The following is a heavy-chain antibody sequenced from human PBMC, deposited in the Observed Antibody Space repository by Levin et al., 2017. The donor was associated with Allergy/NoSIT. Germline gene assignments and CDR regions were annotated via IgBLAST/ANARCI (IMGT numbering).Heavy chain of an antibody. CDR3: AREAALRNYDLWSGSRSNYYGMDV. Sequence: GGSLRLSCAASGFTFSSYAMHWVRQAPGKGLEWVAVISYDGSNKYYADSVKGRFTISRDNSKNTLYLQMNSLRAEDTAVYYCAREAALRNYDLWSGSRSNYYGMDVWGQGTTVTVSS. J-gene: IGHJ6*02. D-gene: IGHD3-3*01. V-gene: IGHV3-30-3*01. CDR1: GFTFSSYA. CDR2: ISYDGSNK.